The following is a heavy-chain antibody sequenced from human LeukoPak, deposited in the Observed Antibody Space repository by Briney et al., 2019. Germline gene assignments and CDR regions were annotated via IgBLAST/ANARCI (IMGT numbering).Heavy chain of an antibody. V-gene: IGHV3-21*01. CDR1: GFDLSPYT. CDR3: ARRVTTFLS. CDR2: ISSTGTYM. Sequence: KPGGSLRLSCSASGFDLSPYTMNWVRQGPGKGLEWVASISSTGTYMYYGDSLKGRFTISRDNAKNTLYLQLDSLRAEDTATYYCARRVTTFLSWGQGTLVIVSS. D-gene: IGHD4-17*01. J-gene: IGHJ4*02.